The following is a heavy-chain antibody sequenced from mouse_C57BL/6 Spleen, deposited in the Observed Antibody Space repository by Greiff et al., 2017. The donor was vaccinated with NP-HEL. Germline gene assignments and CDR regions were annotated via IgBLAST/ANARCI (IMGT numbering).Heavy chain of an antibody. Sequence: QVQLQQPGAELVMPGASVKLSCKASGYTFTSYWMHWVKQRLGQGLEWIGEIDPSDSYTNYNQKFKGKSTLTVDKSSSTAYMQLSSLTSEDSAVYYCARKGDSSGYSVDYWGQGTTLTVSS. J-gene: IGHJ2*01. CDR2: IDPSDSYT. CDR1: GYTFTSYW. D-gene: IGHD3-2*02. CDR3: ARKGDSSGYSVDY. V-gene: IGHV1-69*01.